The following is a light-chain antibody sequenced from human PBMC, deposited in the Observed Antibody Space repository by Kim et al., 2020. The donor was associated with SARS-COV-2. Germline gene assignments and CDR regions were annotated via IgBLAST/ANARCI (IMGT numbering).Light chain of an antibody. J-gene: IGKJ4*01. CDR3: QQYGSSPLT. CDR1: QSVSGSY. CDR2: GAS. Sequence: SPGERAPLSCRASQSVSGSYLAWYQQKPGQAPRLLISGASSRATGIPDRFSGSGSGTDFTLTISRLEPEDFAVYYCQQYGSSPLTFGGGTKVDIK. V-gene: IGKV3-20*01.